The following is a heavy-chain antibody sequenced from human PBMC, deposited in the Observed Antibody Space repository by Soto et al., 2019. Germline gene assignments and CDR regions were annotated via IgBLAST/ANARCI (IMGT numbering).Heavy chain of an antibody. V-gene: IGHV4-30-4*01. CDR3: ARGRQLWLDYFDY. J-gene: IGHJ4*02. D-gene: IGHD5-18*01. CDR2: IYYSGST. Sequence: SETLSLTCTVSGGSISSGDYYWSWIRQPPGKGLEWIGYIYYSGSTYYNPSLKSRVTISVDTSKNQFSLKLSSVTAADTDVYYCARGRQLWLDYFDYWGQGTLVTVSS. CDR1: GGSISSGDYY.